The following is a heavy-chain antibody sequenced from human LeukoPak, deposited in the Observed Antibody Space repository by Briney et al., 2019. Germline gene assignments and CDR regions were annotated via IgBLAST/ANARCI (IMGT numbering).Heavy chain of an antibody. CDR2: INHSGST. V-gene: IGHV4-34*01. CDR3: ARAFITMVRGVRWFDP. J-gene: IGHJ5*02. Sequence: PSETLSLTCAVYGGSFSGYYWSWIRRPPGKGLEWIGEINHSGSTNYNPSLKSRVTISVDTSKNQFSLKLSSVTAADTAVYYCARAFITMVRGVRWFDPWGQGTLVTVSS. D-gene: IGHD3-10*01. CDR1: GGSFSGYY.